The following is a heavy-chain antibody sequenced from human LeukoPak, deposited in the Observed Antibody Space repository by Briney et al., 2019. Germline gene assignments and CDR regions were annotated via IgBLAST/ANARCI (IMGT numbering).Heavy chain of an antibody. CDR3: ARHRPPIGFDY. CDR1: GGSISSYY. J-gene: IGHJ4*02. V-gene: IGHV4-59*08. CDR2: IYYSGST. Sequence: SETLSLTCTVSGGSISSYYWSWIRQPPGKGLEWIGYIYYSGSTNYNPSLTSRVTISVDTSKNQFSLKLSTVTAADTAVYYCARHRPPIGFDYWGQGTLVTVSS. D-gene: IGHD1-26*01.